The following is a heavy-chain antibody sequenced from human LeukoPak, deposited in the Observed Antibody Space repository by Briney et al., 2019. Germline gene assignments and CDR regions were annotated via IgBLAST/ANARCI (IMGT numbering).Heavy chain of an antibody. CDR1: GYTFTGHY. V-gene: IGHV1-2*02. CDR2: INPHSDSI. CDR3: ARGRLYHDSGTYYYFDY. Sequence: ASVKVSCKASGYTFTGHYIHWVRQAPGQGLEWMGWINPHSDSINYAHNLQGRFTITRDTSISTHYMELSRLTADDTDVYYCARGRLYHDSGTYYYFDYWGQGTLVTVSS. J-gene: IGHJ4*02. D-gene: IGHD3-10*01.